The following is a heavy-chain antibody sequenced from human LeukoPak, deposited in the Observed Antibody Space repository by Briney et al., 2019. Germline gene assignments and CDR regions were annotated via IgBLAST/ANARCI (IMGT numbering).Heavy chain of an antibody. CDR2: IRFDGNDK. Sequence: GSLRLSCAASGFTFSYYGMHWVRQAPGKGLEWVAFIRFDGNDKFYAGSVKGRFTISKDTSRSTLYLQMNSLRLEDTAVYYCAKDLMRDRWFGESWGQGTLVTVSS. V-gene: IGHV3-30*02. J-gene: IGHJ1*01. D-gene: IGHD3-10*01. CDR3: AKDLMRDRWFGES. CDR1: GFTFSYYG.